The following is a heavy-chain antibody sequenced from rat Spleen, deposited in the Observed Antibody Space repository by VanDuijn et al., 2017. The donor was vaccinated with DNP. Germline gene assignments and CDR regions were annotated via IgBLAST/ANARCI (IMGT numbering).Heavy chain of an antibody. CDR1: GFTFSNYV. CDR3: TREERRAMDA. V-gene: IGHV5-27*01. J-gene: IGHJ4*01. CDR2: ISTSGGST. D-gene: IGHD4-1*01. Sequence: VQRVASGGGVVQPGRSLKLSCAAPGFTFSNYVMAWVRQAPKKGLEWVATISTSGGSTYYRDSVKGRFTISRDNAKSPLYLQMDSLRSEDTATYYCTREERRAMDAWGQGSSVTVSS.